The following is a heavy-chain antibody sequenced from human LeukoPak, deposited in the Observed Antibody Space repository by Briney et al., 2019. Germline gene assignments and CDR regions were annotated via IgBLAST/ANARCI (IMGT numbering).Heavy chain of an antibody. Sequence: PSETLSLTCRVSGVSISSGSNYWGWIRQPPGKTLEWIGSIYSSGSTYYNSSLKSRVIILIDTAKNHFSLKLSSVTAADTAVYYCARQRRGIVATITSWGQGTLVTVSS. CDR2: IYSSGST. V-gene: IGHV4-39*01. D-gene: IGHD5-12*01. J-gene: IGHJ4*02. CDR1: GVSISSGSNY. CDR3: ARQRRGIVATITS.